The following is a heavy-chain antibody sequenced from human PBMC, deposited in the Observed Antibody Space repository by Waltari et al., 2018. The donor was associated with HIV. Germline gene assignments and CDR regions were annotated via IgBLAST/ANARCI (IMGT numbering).Heavy chain of an antibody. CDR2: IWYDGENK. D-gene: IGHD3-22*01. CDR3: ARGGYYYDISGYYHY. J-gene: IGHJ4*02. Sequence: VQLVESGGGVVKPGRSLSISCAAPGFPFSNFPMHWVRQAPGKGLEWVAVIWYDGENKYYADSVKGRFTISRDNSKNTLYLQMNSLRVEDTAVYYCARGGYYYDISGYYHYWGQGTLVTVSS. CDR1: GFPFSNFP. V-gene: IGHV3-33*01.